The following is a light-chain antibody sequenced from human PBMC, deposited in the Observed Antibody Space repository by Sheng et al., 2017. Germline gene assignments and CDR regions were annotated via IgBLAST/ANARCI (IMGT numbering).Light chain of an antibody. CDR3: QQYNNWPRT. V-gene: IGKV3D-20*01. CDR2: DAS. CDR1: QTVSSNH. J-gene: IGKJ1*01. Sequence: VLTQSPGTLSLSPGERATLSCGASQTVSSNHLAWYQHKPGLAPRLLVFDASRRATGIPDRFSGSGSGTHFTLTISRLEPEDFAVYYCQQYNNWPRTFGQGTKVEIK.